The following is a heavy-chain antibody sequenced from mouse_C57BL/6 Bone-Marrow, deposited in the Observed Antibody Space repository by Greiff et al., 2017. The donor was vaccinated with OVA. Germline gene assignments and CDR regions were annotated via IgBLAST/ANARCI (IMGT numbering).Heavy chain of an antibody. V-gene: IGHV1-69*01. J-gene: IGHJ2*01. CDR3: AREDYDRGYFDY. D-gene: IGHD2-4*01. CDR1: GYTFTSYW. Sequence: QVQLQQPGAELVMPGASVKLSCKASGYTFTSYWTHWVKQRPGQGLEWIGEIDPSDSYTNYNQKFKGKSTLTVDKSSSTAYMQLSSLTSEDSAVYYCAREDYDRGYFDYWGQGTTLTVSS. CDR2: IDPSDSYT.